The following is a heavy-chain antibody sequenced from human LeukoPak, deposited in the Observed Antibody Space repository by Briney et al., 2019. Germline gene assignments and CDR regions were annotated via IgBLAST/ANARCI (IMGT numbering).Heavy chain of an antibody. Sequence: SETLALTCAVYGGTFSGYYGSGIRQAPGKGLERIGEINHSGSTNYNPSLKSRVTISVDTSKNQFSLKLSSVTAADTAVYYCPRGTTDYTSDYWGQGTLVTVSS. CDR3: PRGTTDYTSDY. CDR1: GGTFSGYY. V-gene: IGHV4-34*01. D-gene: IGHD4-11*01. CDR2: INHSGST. J-gene: IGHJ4*02.